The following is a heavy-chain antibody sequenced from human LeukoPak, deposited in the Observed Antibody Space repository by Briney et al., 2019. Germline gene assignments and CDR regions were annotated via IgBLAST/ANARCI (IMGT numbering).Heavy chain of an antibody. V-gene: IGHV3-23*01. CDR1: GFTFSSCA. Sequence: GGSLRLSCAASGFTFSSCAMSWVRQAPGKGLEWVSAISGSGGSTYYADSVKGRFTISRDNSKNTLYLQMNSLRAEDTAVYYCARSYSSSWLRGLNFDYWGQGTLVTVSS. CDR2: ISGSGGST. J-gene: IGHJ4*02. D-gene: IGHD6-13*01. CDR3: ARSYSSSWLRGLNFDY.